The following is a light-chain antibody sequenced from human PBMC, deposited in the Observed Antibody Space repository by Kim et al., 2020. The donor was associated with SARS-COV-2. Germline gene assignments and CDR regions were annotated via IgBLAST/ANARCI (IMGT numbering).Light chain of an antibody. CDR1: LSIISNY. V-gene: IGKV3-20*01. CDR3: QQYGTSPLS. Sequence: SPWEAATLSCRASLSIISNYLAWYQQKPGQAPRLLVYGVSSRATGIPDRFSGSGSGTDFTLTIGGLEPEDSAVYFCQQYGTSPLSFGQRTRREIK. J-gene: IGKJ5*01. CDR2: GVS.